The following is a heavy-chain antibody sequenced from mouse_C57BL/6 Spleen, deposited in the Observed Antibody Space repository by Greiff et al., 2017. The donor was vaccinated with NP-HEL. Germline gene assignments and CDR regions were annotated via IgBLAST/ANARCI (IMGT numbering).Heavy chain of an antibody. CDR3: ARSCITTEGARFDC. CDR2: IYPGNGDT. CDR1: GYTFTSYW. D-gene: IGHD1-1*01. Sequence: VHLKQSGTVLARPGASVKMSCKTSGYTFTSYWMHWVKQRPGQGLEWIGAIYPGNGDTGYNQKFKGKAKLTAVTSASTAYMQLSSLTTEDSAVDYCARSCITTEGARFDCWGQGTTVTVSS. J-gene: IGHJ2*01. V-gene: IGHV1-5*01.